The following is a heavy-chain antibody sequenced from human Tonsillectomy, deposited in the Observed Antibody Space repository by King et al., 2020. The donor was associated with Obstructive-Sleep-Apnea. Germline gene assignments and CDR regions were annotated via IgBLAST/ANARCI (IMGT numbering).Heavy chain of an antibody. J-gene: IGHJ4*02. CDR3: AAGKVAAYFDY. CDR2: IKSKTEGGTK. D-gene: IGHD6-19*01. V-gene: IGHV3-15*02. CDR1: VLTFKDAW. Sequence: VQLVESGGALVEPRESLRLSCAVSVLTFKDAWMSWVRQAPGKGLEWVGRIKSKTEGGTKDYATPVKDRFTISRDDSKNALYLQMISLKTDDTALYVCAAGKVAAYFDYWGQGTLVTVSS.